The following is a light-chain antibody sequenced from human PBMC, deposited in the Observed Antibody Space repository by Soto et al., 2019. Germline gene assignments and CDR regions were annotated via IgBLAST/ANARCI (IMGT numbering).Light chain of an antibody. CDR3: QQFNGFPT. CDR2: DAS. J-gene: IGKJ5*01. V-gene: IGKV1-13*02. Sequence: AIQLTQSPSSLSASVGDTVTITCRASQGISNALAWYQQIPGKPPKLLIYDASTLESGVPSRFSGSGSGTDFTLTISSLQPGDFATYYCQQFNGFPTFGQGTRLEIK. CDR1: QGISNA.